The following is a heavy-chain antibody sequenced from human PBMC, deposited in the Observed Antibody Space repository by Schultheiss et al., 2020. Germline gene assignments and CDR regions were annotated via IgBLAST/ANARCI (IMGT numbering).Heavy chain of an antibody. CDR2: IYYSGST. V-gene: IGHV4-61*01. D-gene: IGHD2-2*01. J-gene: IGHJ6*02. Sequence: SATLSFTCSVSGGSVSSGTNYWSWIRQPPGKGLEWIGHIYYSGSTNYNPSLKSRVTVSVDTSKNQFSLKLSSVTAADTAVYYCARAAGSTSRGYYYYYGVDVWGQGTTVTVSS. CDR3: ARAAGSTSRGYYYYYGVDV. CDR1: GGSVSSGTNY.